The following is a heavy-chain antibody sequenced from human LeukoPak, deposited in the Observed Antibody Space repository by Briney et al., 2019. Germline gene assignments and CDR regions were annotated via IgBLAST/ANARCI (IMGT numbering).Heavy chain of an antibody. CDR3: ARDYGYGVTVMISDDY. CDR1: GYSFNRYG. J-gene: IGHJ4*02. CDR2: ISGYNGNT. D-gene: IGHD5-18*01. V-gene: IGHV1-18*01. Sequence: ASVKVSCKASGYSFNRYGISWVRQAPGQGLEWMGWISGYNGNTNQAQKFQGRVSMTTDTSTSTAYMELRSLRSDDTAVYYCARDYGYGVTVMISDDYWGQGTLVTVSS.